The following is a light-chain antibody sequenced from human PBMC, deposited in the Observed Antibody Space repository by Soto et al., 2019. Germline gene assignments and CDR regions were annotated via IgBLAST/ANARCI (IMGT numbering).Light chain of an antibody. CDR1: SSDVGIHNL. V-gene: IGLV2-14*02. Sequence: QSALTQPASVSGSPGQSITISCTGTSSDVGIHNLVSWYQQHPGKAPKLMIYKVNNRPSGVSNRFSGSKSGNTASLTISGLQAEDEADYYCSSFTSTSTYVLGTGTKVTVL. J-gene: IGLJ1*01. CDR2: KVN. CDR3: SSFTSTSTYV.